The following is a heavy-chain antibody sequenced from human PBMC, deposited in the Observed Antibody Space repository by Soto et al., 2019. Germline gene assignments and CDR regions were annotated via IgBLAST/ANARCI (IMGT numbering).Heavy chain of an antibody. CDR3: AKDRSTGWYYFDY. D-gene: IGHD6-19*01. V-gene: IGHV3-23*01. CDR1: GFTFSDYA. J-gene: IGHJ4*02. Sequence: GSLRLSCVASGFTFSDYAMNWVRQAPGKGLEWVSGISPSGASTYYADSVKGRFTISRDSSKNMVYLQMNSLRPEDTAVYYCAKDRSTGWYYFDYWGQGTPVTV. CDR2: ISPSGAST.